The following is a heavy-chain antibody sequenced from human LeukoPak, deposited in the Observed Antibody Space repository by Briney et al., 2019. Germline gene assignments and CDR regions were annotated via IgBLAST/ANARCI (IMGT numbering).Heavy chain of an antibody. CDR3: ARVSFFTQWLGAYYYYYMDV. Sequence: SETLSLTCAVPGGSISSGGYSWSWIRQPPGKGLEWIGEINHSVGTNYNPSLKGRVTISVDTSKNQFSLKLNSVTAADTAVYYCARVSFFTQWLGAYYYYYMDVWGKGTTVTISS. D-gene: IGHD6-19*01. J-gene: IGHJ6*03. CDR1: GGSISSGGYS. CDR2: INHSVGT. V-gene: IGHV4-34*01.